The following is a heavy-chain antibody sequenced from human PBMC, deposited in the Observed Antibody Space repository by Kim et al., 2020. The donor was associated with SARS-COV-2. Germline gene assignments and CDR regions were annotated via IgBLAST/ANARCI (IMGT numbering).Heavy chain of an antibody. Sequence: ASVKVSCKASGYTFTSYRMNWVRQAPGQGLEWMGWINTNTGNPEYAQGFTGRFVFSLDTSVSTAYLQISSLKAEDTAVCYCAREGGYSRGWNQATSWGQGTLVTVSS. D-gene: IGHD6-19*01. J-gene: IGHJ5*02. CDR3: AREGGYSRGWNQATS. CDR2: INTNTGNP. CDR1: GYTFTSYR. V-gene: IGHV7-4-1*02.